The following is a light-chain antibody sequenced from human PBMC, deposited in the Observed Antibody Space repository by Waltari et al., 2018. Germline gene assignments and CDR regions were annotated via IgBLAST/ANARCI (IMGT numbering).Light chain of an antibody. V-gene: IGKV3-20*01. J-gene: IGKJ1*01. CDR3: QHYVRLPVS. Sequence: IGLTQSPASLSWSPGESATLSSRASQRVSRALAWYQQKPGQAPRILIYGASSRATGVPDRFSGSGSGTDFSLTISRLEPEDFAVYYCQHYVRLPVSFGQGTKVEIK. CDR1: QRVSRA. CDR2: GAS.